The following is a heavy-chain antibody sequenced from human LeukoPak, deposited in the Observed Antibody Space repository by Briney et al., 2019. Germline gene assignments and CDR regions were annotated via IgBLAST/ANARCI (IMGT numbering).Heavy chain of an antibody. V-gene: IGHV4-59*08. CDR2: IYYSGST. CDR1: GGSISSYY. D-gene: IGHD3-22*01. J-gene: IGHJ3*02. CDR3: ARLGPPYYYDSSGPGGAFDI. Sequence: SETLSLTCTVSGGSISSYYWSWIRQPPGKGLEWIGYIYYSGSTNYNPSLKSRVTISVDTSKNQFSLKLSSVTAADTAVYYCARLGPPYYYDSSGPGGAFDIWGQGTMVTVSS.